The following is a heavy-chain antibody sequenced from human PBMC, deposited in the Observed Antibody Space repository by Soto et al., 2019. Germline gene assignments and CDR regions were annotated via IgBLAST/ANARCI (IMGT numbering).Heavy chain of an antibody. D-gene: IGHD3-16*01. CDR3: AREGGESSDGLYYFDS. J-gene: IGHJ4*02. Sequence: SETLSLTCTVSGGSTSSDNYWSWIRQPPGKGLEWIGHIYYSGNTDYNPSLKSRLAISIDTSKNQFSLKLSSVTAADTAVYFCAREGGESSDGLYYFDSWGQGSLVTV. CDR1: GGSTSSDNY. V-gene: IGHV4-30-4*01. CDR2: IYYSGNT.